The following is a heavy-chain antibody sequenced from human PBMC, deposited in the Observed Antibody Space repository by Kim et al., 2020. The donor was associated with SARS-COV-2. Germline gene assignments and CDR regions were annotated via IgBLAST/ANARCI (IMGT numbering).Heavy chain of an antibody. D-gene: IGHD5-12*01. V-gene: IGHV3-33*05. CDR2: ISSDGSTY. J-gene: IGHJ4*02. CDR1: GFTFRSFA. Sequence: GGSLRLSCAASGFTFRSFAMHWVRQAPGKGLEWVAVISSDGSTYAYADSVKGRFTISRDNSKNTLYLQMNSVIAEDTAVYYCARDKGGYSDYDMLHYWGQGILVTVST. CDR3: ARDKGGYSDYDMLHY.